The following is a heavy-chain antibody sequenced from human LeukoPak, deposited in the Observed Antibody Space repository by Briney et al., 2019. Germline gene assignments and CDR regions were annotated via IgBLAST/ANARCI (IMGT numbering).Heavy chain of an antibody. J-gene: IGHJ3*02. CDR1: GYTLTDLS. V-gene: IGHV1-24*01. CDR2: FDPEDGET. CDR3: AADSDSRVRLGELSSDLEAFDI. D-gene: IGHD3-16*02. Sequence: ASVKVSCKVSGYTLTDLSVHRVRQTPGKGLEWMGGFDPEDGETIYAQKFQGRVTMTEDTSTDTAYMELSSLRSEDTAVYYCAADSDSRVRLGELSSDLEAFDIWGQGTLVTVSS.